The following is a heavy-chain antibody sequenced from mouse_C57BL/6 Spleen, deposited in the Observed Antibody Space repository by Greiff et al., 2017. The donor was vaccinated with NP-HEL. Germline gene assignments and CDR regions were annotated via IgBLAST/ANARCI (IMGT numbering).Heavy chain of an antibody. CDR1: GYTFTSYW. J-gene: IGHJ3*01. V-gene: IGHV1-61*01. CDR2: IYPSDSET. CDR3: ARSDYDGRFAY. Sequence: VQLQQPGAELVRPGSSVKLSCKASGYTFTSYWMDWVKQRPGQGLEWIGNIYPSDSETHYNQKFKDKATLTVDKSSSTAYMQLSSLTSEDSAVYYCARSDYDGRFAYWGQGTLVTVSA. D-gene: IGHD2-4*01.